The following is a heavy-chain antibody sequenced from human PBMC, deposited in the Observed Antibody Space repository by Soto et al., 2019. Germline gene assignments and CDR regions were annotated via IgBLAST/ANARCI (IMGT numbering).Heavy chain of an antibody. CDR3: AKDRRRGAATPVGWFDP. D-gene: IGHD2-15*01. CDR1: GFTFSSYG. CDR2: ISYDGSNK. J-gene: IGHJ5*02. Sequence: GGSLRLSCAASGFTFSSYGMHWVRQAPGKGLEWVAVISYDGSNKYYADSVKGRFTISRDNSKNTLYLQMNSLRAEDTAVYYCAKDRRRGAATPVGWFDPWGQGTLVTVAS. V-gene: IGHV3-30*18.